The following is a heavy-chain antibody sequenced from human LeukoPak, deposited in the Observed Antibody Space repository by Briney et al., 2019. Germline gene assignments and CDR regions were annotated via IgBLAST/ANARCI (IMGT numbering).Heavy chain of an antibody. CDR2: INHSGST. CDR1: GGSFSGYY. V-gene: IGHV4-34*01. J-gene: IGHJ4*02. CDR3: ARDRDGGADY. Sequence: KPSETLSLTCAVYGGSFSGYYWSWIRQPPGKGLEWIGEINHSGSTNYNPSLKSRVTISVDTSKNQFSLKLSSVTAADTAVYYCARDRDGGADYWGQGTLVTVSS.